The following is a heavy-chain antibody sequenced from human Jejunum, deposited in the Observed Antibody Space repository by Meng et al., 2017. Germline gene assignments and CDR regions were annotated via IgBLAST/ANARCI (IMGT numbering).Heavy chain of an antibody. J-gene: IGHJ3*02. D-gene: IGHD1-1*01. CDR2: MYFSGRA. CDR3: ASDSFNLNDAFDI. CDR1: GGSISTTSYY. Sequence: SETLSLTCAVFGGSISTTSYYWAWIRQPPGKGLEWVGTMYFSGRAYYNPSLEGRVTISADTSMTQFSLKVRSVTAADTAVYYCASDSFNLNDAFDIWGQGTTVTVSS. V-gene: IGHV4-39*07.